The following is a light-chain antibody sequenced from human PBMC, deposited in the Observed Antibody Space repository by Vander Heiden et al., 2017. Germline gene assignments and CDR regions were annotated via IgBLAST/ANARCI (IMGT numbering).Light chain of an antibody. CDR1: SSNIGSNT. V-gene: IGLV1-44*01. J-gene: IGLJ2*01. CDR2: SNN. CDR3: AAWDDSLNGRGV. Sequence: QSVLTQPPSASGTPGQRVTISCSGSSSNIGSNTVNWYQQLPGTAPKLLIYSNNQRPSGVPDRFSGSKSGTSASLDISGLQSEDEADYYCAAWDDSLNGRGVFGGGTKLTVL.